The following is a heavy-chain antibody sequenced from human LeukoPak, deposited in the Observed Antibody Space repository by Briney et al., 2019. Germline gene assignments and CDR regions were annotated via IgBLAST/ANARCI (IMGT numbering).Heavy chain of an antibody. CDR1: GGSISGYY. J-gene: IGHJ4*02. D-gene: IGHD3-10*01. CDR2: IYYSGST. Sequence: PSETLSLTCTVSGGSISGYYWSWIRQPPGKGLEWIGYIYYSGSTNYNPSLESRVTMSLDTSKKQYSLKLRSVTAADTAVYYCARERGVRDWGQGTLVTVSS. V-gene: IGHV4-59*01. CDR3: ARERGVRD.